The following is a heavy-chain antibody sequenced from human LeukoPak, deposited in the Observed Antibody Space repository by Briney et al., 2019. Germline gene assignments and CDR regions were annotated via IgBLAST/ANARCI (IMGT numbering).Heavy chain of an antibody. V-gene: IGHV4-34*01. D-gene: IGHD6-6*01. CDR1: GGSFSGYY. J-gene: IGHJ4*02. CDR2: INHSGST. Sequence: PSETLTLTCAVYGGSFSGYYWSWIRQPPGKGLEWIGEINHSGSTNYNPSPKSRVTISVDTSKNQFSLKLSSETAADTAVYYCARGPRSSGIAARLGATYFDYWGQGTLVTVSS. CDR3: ARGPRSSGIAARLGATYFDY.